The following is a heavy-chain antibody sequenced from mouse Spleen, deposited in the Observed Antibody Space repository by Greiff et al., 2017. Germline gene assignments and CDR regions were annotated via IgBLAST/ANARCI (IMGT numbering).Heavy chain of an antibody. CDR2: IRSGGGNT. V-gene: IGHV5-9*01. D-gene: IGHD3-3*01. CDR3: VKEEGTWFAY. Sequence: EVMLVESGGGLVKPGGSLKLSCTASGFSVSSYTMSWVRQTPAKRLEWVATIRSGGGNTDYPDSVKGRFTISRDNARNTLYLQMSSLRSEDTAVYYCVKEEGTWFAYWGQGTLVTVSA. J-gene: IGHJ3*01. CDR1: GFSVSSYT.